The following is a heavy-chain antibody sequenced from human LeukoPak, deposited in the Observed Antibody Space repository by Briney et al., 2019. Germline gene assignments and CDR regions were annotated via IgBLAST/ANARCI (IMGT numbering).Heavy chain of an antibody. CDR1: GFTFSSFA. Sequence: GGSLRLSCAASGFTFSSFALNWVRQAPGKGPEWVSAISSSGGKTWYADSVKGRFTISRDDSKNTLYLQMNSLRAEDTAVYYCAKDPIVFNSGDYYLGAFNIWGQGTMVTVSS. CDR3: AKDPIVFNSGDYYLGAFNI. J-gene: IGHJ3*02. D-gene: IGHD2-21*02. CDR2: ISSSGGKT. V-gene: IGHV3-23*01.